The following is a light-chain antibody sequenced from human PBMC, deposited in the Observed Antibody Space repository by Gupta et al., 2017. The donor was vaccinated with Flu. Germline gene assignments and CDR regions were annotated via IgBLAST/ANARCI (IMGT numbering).Light chain of an antibody. CDR2: NNN. Sequence: QSVLTQPPSASGTPGQRVTIPCSGSNSNIGSYAVNWYQQLPGRAPKLLIYNNNQRPSGVPDRFSGSKSGTSASLAISGLQSEDEADYYCAAWDDNLNVFGTGTKVTVL. V-gene: IGLV1-44*01. J-gene: IGLJ1*01. CDR3: AAWDDNLNV. CDR1: NSNIGSYA.